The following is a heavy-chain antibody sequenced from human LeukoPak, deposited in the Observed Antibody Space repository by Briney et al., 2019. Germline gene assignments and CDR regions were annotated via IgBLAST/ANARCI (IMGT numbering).Heavy chain of an antibody. Sequence: ASVKVSCKVSGYTFTDYYMHWVQQAPGKGLEWMGLVDPEDGETIYAEKFQGRVTITADTSTDTAYMELSSLRSEDTAVYYCASNNWGYAFDPWGQGTLVTVSS. CDR1: GYTFTDYY. D-gene: IGHD7-27*01. CDR3: ASNNWGYAFDP. CDR2: VDPEDGET. J-gene: IGHJ5*02. V-gene: IGHV1-69-2*01.